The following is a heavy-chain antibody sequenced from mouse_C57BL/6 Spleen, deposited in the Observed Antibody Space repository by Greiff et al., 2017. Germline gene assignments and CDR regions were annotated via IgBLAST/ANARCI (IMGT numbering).Heavy chain of an antibody. CDR3: AREGTVVEGDY. V-gene: IGHV1-26*01. Sequence: EVQLQQSGPELVKPGASVKISCKASGYTFTDYYMNWVKQSHGKSLEWIGDINPNNGGTSYNQKFKGKATLTVDKSSSTAYMELRSLTSEDSAVYYCAREGTVVEGDYWGQGTTLTVSS. CDR2: INPNNGGT. J-gene: IGHJ2*01. CDR1: GYTFTDYY. D-gene: IGHD1-1*01.